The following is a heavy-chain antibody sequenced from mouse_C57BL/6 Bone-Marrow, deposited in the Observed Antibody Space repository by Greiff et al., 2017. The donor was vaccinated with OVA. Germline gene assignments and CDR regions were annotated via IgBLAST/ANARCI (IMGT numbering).Heavy chain of an antibody. CDR3: ASCDDGHGEFAY. Sequence: QVQLQQSGAELMKPGASVKLSCKATGYTFTGYWIEWVKQRPGHGLEWIGEILPGSGSTNYNEKFKGKATFTADTSSNTAYMQLSSLTTEDSAIYYCASCDDGHGEFAYWGQGTLVTVSA. V-gene: IGHV1-9*01. CDR2: ILPGSGST. CDR1: GYTFTGYW. J-gene: IGHJ3*01. D-gene: IGHD2-3*01.